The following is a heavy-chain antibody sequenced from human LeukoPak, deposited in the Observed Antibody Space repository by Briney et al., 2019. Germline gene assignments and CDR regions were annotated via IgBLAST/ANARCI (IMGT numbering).Heavy chain of an antibody. J-gene: IGHJ4*02. CDR3: ARDSLSSGWYANFDY. D-gene: IGHD6-19*01. CDR1: GFTFSSYS. V-gene: IGHV3-48*04. CDR2: ISSSSSTI. Sequence: GGSLRLSCAASGFTFSSYSMNWVRQAPGKGLEWVSYISSSSSTIYYADSVKGRFTISRDNAKNSLYLQMNSLRAEDTAVYYCARDSLSSGWYANFDYWGQGTLVTVSS.